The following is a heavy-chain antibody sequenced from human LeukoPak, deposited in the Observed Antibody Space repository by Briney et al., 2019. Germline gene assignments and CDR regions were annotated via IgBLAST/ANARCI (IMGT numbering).Heavy chain of an antibody. D-gene: IGHD3-16*01. CDR2: ISSSSSFI. CDR1: GIPFSSYS. J-gene: IGHJ6*03. V-gene: IGHV3-21*01. CDR3: ARGLTYYYYYMDV. Sequence: GSPNLSFAASGIPFSSYSMNWVRPAPGKGLEWVSSISSSSSFIYYADSVKGRFTISRDNAENSLYLQMNSLRAEDTAVYYCARGLTYYYYYMDVWGKGITVTVSS.